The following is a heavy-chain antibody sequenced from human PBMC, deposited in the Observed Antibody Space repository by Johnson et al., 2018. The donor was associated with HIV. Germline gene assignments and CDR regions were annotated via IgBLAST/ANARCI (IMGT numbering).Heavy chain of an antibody. J-gene: IGHJ3*02. Sequence: VQLVESGGGVVQPEKSLRLSCAASGFTFSSYWMHWVRQAPGKGLVWVSRINSDGSSTSYADSVKGRFTISRDNAKNTLYLQMNSLRAEDTAVYYCASGGSRYSGSYLSDAFDIWGQGTMVTVSS. CDR2: INSDGSST. CDR1: GFTFSSYW. CDR3: ASGGSRYSGSYLSDAFDI. D-gene: IGHD1-26*01. V-gene: IGHV3-74*02.